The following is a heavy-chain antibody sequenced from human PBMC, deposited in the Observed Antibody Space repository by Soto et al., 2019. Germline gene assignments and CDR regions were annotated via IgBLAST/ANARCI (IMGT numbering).Heavy chain of an antibody. J-gene: IGHJ6*02. CDR3: ARAGCDGGSCYTLVGLRYGMDV. Sequence: QVQLVESGGGVVQPGRSLRLSCAASGFTFSSYVMHWVRQAPGKGLEWVAIISYDGNNKYYADSVKGRFTISRDNSKNTLYLQMNSLRAEDTVVYYCARAGCDGGSCYTLVGLRYGMDVWGQGTTVTVSS. V-gene: IGHV3-30-3*01. CDR1: GFTFSSYV. CDR2: ISYDGNNK. D-gene: IGHD2-15*01.